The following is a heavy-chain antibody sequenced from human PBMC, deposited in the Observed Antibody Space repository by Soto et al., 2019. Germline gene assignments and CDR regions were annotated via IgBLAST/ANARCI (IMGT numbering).Heavy chain of an antibody. D-gene: IGHD1-26*01. CDR3: ARAVIPGASPAAFDI. CDR2: IWYDGSNK. J-gene: IGHJ3*02. CDR1: GFTFSSYG. V-gene: IGHV3-33*01. Sequence: QVQLVESGGGVVQPGRSLRLSCAASGFTFSSYGMHWVRQAPGKGLEWVAVIWYDGSNKYYADSVKGRFTISRDNSKNTLYLQMNSLRAEDTAVYYCARAVIPGASPAAFDIWGQGTMVTVSS.